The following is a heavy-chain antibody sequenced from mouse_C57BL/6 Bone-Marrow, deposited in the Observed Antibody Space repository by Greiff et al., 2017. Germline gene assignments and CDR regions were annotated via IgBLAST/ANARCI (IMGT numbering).Heavy chain of an antibody. J-gene: IGHJ2*01. CDR2: ISNGGGST. D-gene: IGHD4-1*01. CDR1: GFTFSDYY. CDR3: ARHENWCHYFDC. Sequence: DVMLVESGAGLVQPGGSLKLSCAASGFTFSDYYMYWVRQTPEQRLEWVAYISNGGGSTYYPDTVKGRFTITRDNATNTRYLQMSRLKSEDTAMYYCARHENWCHYFDCWGEGTTLTASS. V-gene: IGHV5-12*01.